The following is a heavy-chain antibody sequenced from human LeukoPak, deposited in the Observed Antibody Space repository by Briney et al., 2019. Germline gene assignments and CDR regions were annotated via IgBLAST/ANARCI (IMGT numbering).Heavy chain of an antibody. J-gene: IGHJ4*02. D-gene: IGHD7-27*01. CDR3: ARDDNWGSDY. CDR2: IKHDGSEK. CDR1: GFTFRSYW. V-gene: IGHV3-7*03. Sequence: GGSLRLSCAASGFTFRSYWMSWVRQAPGKGLEWVANIKHDGSEKYYVDSVKGRFTVSRDNAKNSLYLQVNSLRAEDTAVYYCARDDNWGSDYWGQGTLVTVSS.